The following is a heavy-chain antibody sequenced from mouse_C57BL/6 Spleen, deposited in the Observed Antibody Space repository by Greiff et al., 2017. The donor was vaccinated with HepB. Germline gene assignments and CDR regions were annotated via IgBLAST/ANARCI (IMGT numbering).Heavy chain of an antibody. V-gene: IGHV1-55*01. CDR2: IYPGSGST. J-gene: IGHJ1*03. Sequence: VQLQQPGAELVKPGASVKMSCKASGYTFTSYWITWVKQRPGQGLEWIGDIYPGSGSTNYNEKFKSKATLTVDTSSSTAYMQLSSLTSEDSAVYYCARYYGSRSHWCFDVWGTGTTVTVSS. CDR1: GYTFTSYW. D-gene: IGHD1-1*01. CDR3: ARYYGSRSHWCFDV.